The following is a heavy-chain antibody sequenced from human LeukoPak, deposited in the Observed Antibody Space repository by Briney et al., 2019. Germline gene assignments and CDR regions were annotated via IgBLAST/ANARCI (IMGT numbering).Heavy chain of an antibody. J-gene: IGHJ4*02. V-gene: IGHV1-46*01. CDR2: INPSGGST. D-gene: IGHD3-22*01. Sequence: ASVKVSCKVSGYTLTELSMHWVRQAPGQGLEWMGIINPSGGSTSYAQKFQGRVTMTRDTSTSTVYMELSSLRSEDTAVYYCARVQGYYDSSGYYFSYWGQGTLVTVSS. CDR1: GYTLTELS. CDR3: ARVQGYYDSSGYYFSY.